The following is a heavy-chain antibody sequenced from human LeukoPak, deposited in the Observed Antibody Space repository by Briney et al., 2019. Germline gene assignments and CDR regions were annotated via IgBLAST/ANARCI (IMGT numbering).Heavy chain of an antibody. J-gene: IGHJ6*03. CDR1: GGSISSYY. D-gene: IGHD6-19*01. V-gene: IGHV4-59*01. CDR3: ARADGGSGWPGYYYYMDV. CDR2: IYYSGST. Sequence: PSETLSLTCTVSGGSISSYYWSWIRQPPGKGLEWIGYIYYSGSTNYNPSLKSRVTISVDTSKNQFSLKLSSVTAADTAVYYCARADGGSGWPGYYYYMDVWGKGTTVTVSS.